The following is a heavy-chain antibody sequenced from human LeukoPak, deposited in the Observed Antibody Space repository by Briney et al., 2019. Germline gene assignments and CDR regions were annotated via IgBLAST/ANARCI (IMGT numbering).Heavy chain of an antibody. V-gene: IGHV3-30-3*01. CDR2: ISYDGSNK. J-gene: IGHJ3*02. CDR3: ARVGYGSGSYRPLGAFDI. D-gene: IGHD3-10*01. CDR1: GFTFSSYA. Sequence: GGSLRLSCAASGFTFSSYAMHWVRQAPGKGLEWVAVISYDGSNKYYADSVKGRFTISRDNSKNTLYLQMNSLRAEDTAVYYCARVGYGSGSYRPLGAFDIWGQGTMVTVSS.